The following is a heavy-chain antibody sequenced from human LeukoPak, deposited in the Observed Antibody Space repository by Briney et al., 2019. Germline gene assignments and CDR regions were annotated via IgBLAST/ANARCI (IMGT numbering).Heavy chain of an antibody. CDR3: ARDPQLIRFLEWLPNLLTFDY. CDR2: INPSGGST. D-gene: IGHD3-3*01. V-gene: IGHV1-46*01. J-gene: IGHJ4*02. Sequence: ASVRVSCKASGYTFTSCYMHWVRQAPGQALEWMGIINPSGGSTSYAQKFQGRVTMTRDTSTSTVYMELSSLRSEDTAVYYCARDPQLIRFLEWLPNLLTFDYWGQGTLVTVSS. CDR1: GYTFTSCY.